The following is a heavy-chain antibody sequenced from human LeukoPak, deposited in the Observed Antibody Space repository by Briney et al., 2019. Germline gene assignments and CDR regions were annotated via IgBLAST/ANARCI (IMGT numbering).Heavy chain of an antibody. J-gene: IGHJ5*02. V-gene: IGHV3-48*03. CDR1: GFTFSSYE. CDR2: ISSRGSTI. D-gene: IGHD3-10*01. Sequence: GGSLRLSCAASGFTFSSYEMNWVRQAPGKGLGWVSYISSRGSTIYYAESVKGGFTSSRDNAKNSLYLQMSSLRAEDTAVYYCARDYYGSGSYGPWGQGTLVTVSS. CDR3: ARDYYGSGSYGP.